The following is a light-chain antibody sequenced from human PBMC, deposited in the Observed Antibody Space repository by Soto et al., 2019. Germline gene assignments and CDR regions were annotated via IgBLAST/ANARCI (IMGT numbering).Light chain of an antibody. CDR2: DAS. CDR1: QGIGLD. CDR3: QHCVNLPLT. J-gene: IGKJ5*01. V-gene: IGKV3-11*01. Sequence: EVVLTKSPVTLSLSPGERATLSCRASQGIGLDITWYQHKPGQAPRLLIYDASNWATGVPSRFSGSGSETDFTLTISSLQPEDFATYYCQHCVNLPLTFGQGTRLEIK.